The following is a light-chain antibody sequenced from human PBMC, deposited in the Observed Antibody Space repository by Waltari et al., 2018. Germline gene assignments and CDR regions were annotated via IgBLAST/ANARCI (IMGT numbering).Light chain of an antibody. J-gene: IGLJ2*01. CDR3: AAWDSRLNGVV. V-gene: IGLV1-44*01. CDR2: NNN. CDR1: SSTIGRDI. Sequence: QSVLTQSPSAAGTSGQRVTISCSASSSTIGRDIVNWYRHLPGTAPDLLIYNNNQRPSGVPDRFSGSKSGTSASLAISGLQSEDEADYYCAAWDSRLNGVVFGGGTKLTVL.